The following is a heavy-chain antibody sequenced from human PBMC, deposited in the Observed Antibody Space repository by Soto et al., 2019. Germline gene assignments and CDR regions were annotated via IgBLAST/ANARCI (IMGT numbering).Heavy chain of an antibody. J-gene: IGHJ4*02. CDR3: ARDILPAIRGVITNLFDY. Sequence: ASVKVSCKASGYTFTSYGISWVRQAPGQGLEWMGWISAYNGNTNYAQKLQGRVTMTTDTSTSTAYMELRSLRSDDTAVYYCARDILPAIRGVITNLFDYWGQGTLVTVSS. D-gene: IGHD3-10*01. CDR1: GYTFTSYG. CDR2: ISAYNGNT. V-gene: IGHV1-18*01.